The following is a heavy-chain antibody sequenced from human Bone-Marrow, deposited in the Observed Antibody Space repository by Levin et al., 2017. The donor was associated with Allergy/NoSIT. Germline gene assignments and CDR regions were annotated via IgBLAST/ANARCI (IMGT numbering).Heavy chain of an antibody. CDR1: GASISTATYY. V-gene: IGHV4-39*01. CDR3: VAAEQQRAYCYYSGMDV. CDR2: IYYTGST. Sequence: PSETLSLTCTISGASISTATYYWGWIRQPPGMGLEWIGTIYYTGSTSYNPSLNSRFTSSVETSKTQFSLNLSSVTAADTAVYYWVAAEQQRAYCYYSGMDVWGHGTTVTVSS. D-gene: IGHD6-13*01. J-gene: IGHJ6*02.